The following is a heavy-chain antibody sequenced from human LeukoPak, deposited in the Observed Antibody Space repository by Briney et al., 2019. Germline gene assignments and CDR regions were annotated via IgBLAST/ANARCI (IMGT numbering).Heavy chain of an antibody. CDR2: IYTSGST. J-gene: IGHJ5*02. D-gene: IGHD4-11*01. CDR1: GESFSGYY. Sequence: PSETLSLTCAVSGESFSGYYWSWIRQPAGKGLEWIGRIYTSGSTNYNPSLKSRVTMSVDTSKNQFSLKLSSVTAADTAVYYCARYDYKDNWFDPWGQGTLVTVSS. V-gene: IGHV4-59*10. CDR3: ARYDYKDNWFDP.